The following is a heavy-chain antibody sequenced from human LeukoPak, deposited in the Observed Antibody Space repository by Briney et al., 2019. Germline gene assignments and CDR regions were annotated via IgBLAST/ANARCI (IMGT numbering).Heavy chain of an antibody. D-gene: IGHD5-12*01. J-gene: IGHJ6*02. CDR2: IYPGDSDT. V-gene: IGHV5-51*01. CDR1: GYSFTNSL. Sequence: GEALKISCKGSGYSFTNSLIGWVRHMPGKGLEWMGIIYPGDSDTRYNPSFQGQVTISADKSISTAYLLWSSLKSSDTAMYYCARRGVPTIRGRPYNGMDVWGQGTTVTVSS. CDR3: ARRGVPTIRGRPYNGMDV.